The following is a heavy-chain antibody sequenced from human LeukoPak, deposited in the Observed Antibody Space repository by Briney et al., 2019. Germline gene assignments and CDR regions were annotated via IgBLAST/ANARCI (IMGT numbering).Heavy chain of an antibody. D-gene: IGHD6-6*01. CDR3: AREYSSSSGKNAFDV. Sequence: SETLSLTCTVSGGSISTYYWSLIRQPAGKGLEWIGRIYASGSTNYNPSLKSRVTMSLDPSKNQFSLRLTSVTAADTAVYYCAREYSSSSGKNAFDVWGQGTMVTVSS. CDR2: IYASGST. J-gene: IGHJ3*01. V-gene: IGHV4-4*07. CDR1: GGSISTYY.